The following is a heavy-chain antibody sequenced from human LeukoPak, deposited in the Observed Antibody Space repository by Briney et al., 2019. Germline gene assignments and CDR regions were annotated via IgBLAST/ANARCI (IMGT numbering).Heavy chain of an antibody. CDR1: GGSFSGYY. CDR3: ASRTHYDFWSGYYYYMDV. V-gene: IGHV4-34*01. D-gene: IGHD3-3*01. Sequence: SETLTLTCAVYGGSFSGYYWSWIRQPPGKGLEWIGEINHSGSTNYNPSLKSRVTISVDTSKNQFSLKLSSVTAADTAVYYCASRTHYDFWSGYYYYMDVWGKGTTVTVSS. J-gene: IGHJ6*03. CDR2: INHSGST.